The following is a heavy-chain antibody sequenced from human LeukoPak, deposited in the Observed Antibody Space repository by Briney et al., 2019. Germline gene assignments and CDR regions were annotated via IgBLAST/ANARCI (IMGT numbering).Heavy chain of an antibody. J-gene: IGHJ5*02. Sequence: SETLSLTCAVSGYSISSGYYWGWIRQPPGKGLEWIGSIYHSGSTYYNPSLKSRVTISVDTSKNQFSLKLSSVTAADTAVYYCARGGVAYYDILTGHNWFDPWGRGTLVTVSS. V-gene: IGHV4-38-2*01. CDR1: GYSISSGYY. D-gene: IGHD3-9*01. CDR3: ARGGVAYYDILTGHNWFDP. CDR2: IYHSGST.